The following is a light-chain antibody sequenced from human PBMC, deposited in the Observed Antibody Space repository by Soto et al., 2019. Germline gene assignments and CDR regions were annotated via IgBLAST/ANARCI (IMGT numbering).Light chain of an antibody. Sequence: EIVMTQSPATLSVSPGERATLSCRASQSVSSDLAWYHQKPGQAPRLLISGASTRATGIPARFSGSGSGTEFTLTNNGLQSEDFAVYYCQQYNNWPRTFGQGTKVEIK. CDR3: QQYNNWPRT. CDR2: GAS. J-gene: IGKJ1*01. CDR1: QSVSSD. V-gene: IGKV3-15*01.